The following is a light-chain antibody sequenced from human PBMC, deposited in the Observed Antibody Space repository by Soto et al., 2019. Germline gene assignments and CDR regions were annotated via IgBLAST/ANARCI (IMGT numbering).Light chain of an antibody. CDR1: QSVSSY. J-gene: IGKJ5*01. CDR2: DAS. Sequence: EIVLTQSPATLSLSPGERATLSCRASQSVSSYLAWYQQKPGQAPRLLIYDASNRATGIPARFSGSGSGADFSLTIITLEPEDFVVYYCQQGSNCSLTFGQGTRLENK. CDR3: QQGSNCSLT. V-gene: IGKV3-11*01.